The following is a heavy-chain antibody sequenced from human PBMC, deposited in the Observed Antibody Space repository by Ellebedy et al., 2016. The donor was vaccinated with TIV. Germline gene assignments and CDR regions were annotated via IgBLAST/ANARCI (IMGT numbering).Heavy chain of an antibody. CDR2: IWYVGSNT. D-gene: IGHD3-10*01. CDR3: AREIPNLVWLGD. V-gene: IGHV3-33*08. J-gene: IGHJ4*02. CDR1: GFTFSSHA. Sequence: GESLKISCAASGFTFSSHAMHWVRQAPGKGLEWVASIWYVGSNTDYADSVKGRFTISRDNSKNTLYQQMNSLRAEETALNYCAREIPNLVWLGDWGQGTLVTVSS.